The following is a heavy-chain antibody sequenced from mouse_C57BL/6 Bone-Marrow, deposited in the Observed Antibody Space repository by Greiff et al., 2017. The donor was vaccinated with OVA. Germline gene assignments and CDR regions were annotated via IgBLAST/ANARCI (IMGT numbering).Heavy chain of an antibody. CDR1: GYTFTSYW. V-gene: IGHV1-69*01. J-gene: IGHJ3*01. CDR2: IDPSDSYT. Sequence: VQLQQPGAELVMPGASVKLSCKASGYTFTSYWMHWVKQRPGQGLEWIGEIDPSDSYTNYNQKFKGKSTLTVDKSSSTAYMQLSSLTSEDSAVYYCAREGDGYYSWFAYWGQGTLVTVSA. D-gene: IGHD2-3*01. CDR3: AREGDGYYSWFAY.